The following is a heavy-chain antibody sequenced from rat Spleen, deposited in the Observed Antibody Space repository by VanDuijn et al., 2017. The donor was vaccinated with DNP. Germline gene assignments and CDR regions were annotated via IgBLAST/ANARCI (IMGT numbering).Heavy chain of an antibody. V-gene: IGHV5-58*01. Sequence: EVHLVETGGGLVQPGRSLKLSCVVSGFTFSRHWMFWIRQAPGKGLEWVASINTDGGSTYYPDSVRGRFTISRDNAKNTLYLQMNSLRSEDTATYYCARRDEYFDYWGQGVMVTVSS. CDR2: INTDGGST. CDR3: ARRDEYFDY. CDR1: GFTFSRHW. J-gene: IGHJ2*01.